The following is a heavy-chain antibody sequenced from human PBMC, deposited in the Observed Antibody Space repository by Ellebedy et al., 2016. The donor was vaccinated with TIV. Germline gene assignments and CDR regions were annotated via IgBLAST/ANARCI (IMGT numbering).Heavy chain of an antibody. J-gene: IGHJ4*02. Sequence: SETLSLTXAVYGESFSGHYWSWIRQSSGKGLEWIGEISHTGSPNYNPSFKSRVVMSVDTSKNQFSLKLTSATAADTAAYYCARRTSGGIDYWGQGMLVTVSS. V-gene: IGHV4-34*01. D-gene: IGHD3/OR15-3a*01. CDR3: ARRTSGGIDY. CDR2: ISHTGSP. CDR1: GESFSGHY.